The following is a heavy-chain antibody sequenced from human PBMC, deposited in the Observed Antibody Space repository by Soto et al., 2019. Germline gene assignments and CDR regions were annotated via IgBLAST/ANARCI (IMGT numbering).Heavy chain of an antibody. Sequence: SETLSLTCTVSGGSISSYYWSWIRQPPGKGLEWIGYIYYSGSTNYNPSLKSRVTISVDTSKNQFSLKLSSVTAADTAVYYCARGRKYCSSICCYVVGYYYYMDVRGQGTTVTVSS. CDR3: ARGRKYCSSICCYVVGYYYYMDV. D-gene: IGHD2-2*01. V-gene: IGHV4-59*01. CDR2: IYYSGST. J-gene: IGHJ6*03. CDR1: GGSISSYY.